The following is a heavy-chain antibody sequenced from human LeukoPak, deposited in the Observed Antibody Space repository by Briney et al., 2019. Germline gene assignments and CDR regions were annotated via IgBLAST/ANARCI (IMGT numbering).Heavy chain of an antibody. CDR3: ARRWQAGYFDY. V-gene: IGHV4-39*01. CDR1: GGSIGSSSYY. Sequence: SETLSLTCTVSGGSIGSSSYYWGWIRQPPGKGLEWIGSIYYSGSTYYNPSLKSRVTISVDTSKNQFSLKLSSVTAADTAVYYCARRWQAGYFDYWGQGTLVTVSS. J-gene: IGHJ4*02. CDR2: IYYSGST. D-gene: IGHD2-15*01.